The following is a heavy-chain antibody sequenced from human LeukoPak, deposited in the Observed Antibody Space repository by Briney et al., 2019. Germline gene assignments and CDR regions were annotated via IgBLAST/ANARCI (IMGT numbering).Heavy chain of an antibody. CDR3: ARDSYSYGYGGFDY. V-gene: IGHV4-30-4*01. CDR2: IYSTGNT. CDR1: GGSISSGDRY. J-gene: IGHJ4*02. D-gene: IGHD5-18*01. Sequence: PSQTLSLTCTVSGGSISSGDRYWSWIRQSPGKGLEWIGHIYSTGNTYYNPSLKSRVIISVDTSKNQFSLELNSVTAADTAVYYCARDSYSYGYGGFDYWGQGILVTVSS.